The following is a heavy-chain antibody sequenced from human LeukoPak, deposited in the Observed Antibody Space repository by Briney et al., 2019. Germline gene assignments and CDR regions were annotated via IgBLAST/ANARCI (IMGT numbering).Heavy chain of an antibody. D-gene: IGHD5-18*01. CDR3: ARHSYGTFDY. Sequence: PSETLSLTCTVSGDSNNTKNYYWGWIRQPPGKGLEWIGSIYYSGNTYYNPSLKSRVTLSIDTSKNQFSLRLSSVTAADTAVYHCARHSYGTFDYWGQGTLVTVSS. V-gene: IGHV4-39*01. J-gene: IGHJ4*02. CDR2: IYYSGNT. CDR1: GDSNNTKNYY.